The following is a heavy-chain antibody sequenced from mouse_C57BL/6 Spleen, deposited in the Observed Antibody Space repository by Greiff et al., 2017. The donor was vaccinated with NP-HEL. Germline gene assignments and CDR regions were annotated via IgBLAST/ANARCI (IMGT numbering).Heavy chain of an antibody. Sequence: VKLMESGAELARPGASVKMSCKASGYTFTSYTMHWVKQRSGQGLEWIGYINPSSGYTKYNQKFKDKATLTADKSSSTAYMQLSSLTSEDSAVYYCAREGGSSFSWFAYWGQGTLVTVSA. CDR3: AREGGSSFSWFAY. CDR2: INPSSGYT. D-gene: IGHD1-1*01. J-gene: IGHJ3*01. V-gene: IGHV1-4*01. CDR1: GYTFTSYT.